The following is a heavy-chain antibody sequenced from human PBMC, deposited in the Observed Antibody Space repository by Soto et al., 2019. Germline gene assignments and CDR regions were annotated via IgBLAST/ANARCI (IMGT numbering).Heavy chain of an antibody. CDR1: GYSFTSHW. J-gene: IGHJ4*02. V-gene: IGHV5-51*01. CDR3: ARGRRGYSGIVDF. D-gene: IGHD5-12*01. Sequence: GESLTISCKGSGYSFTSHWIGWVRQMPGKGLEWMGIIYPGDSDTRYSPSFQGQVTISVDRSISTAYLQWSSLKASDSAMYYCARGRRGYSGIVDFWGQGTLVTVSS. CDR2: IYPGDSDT.